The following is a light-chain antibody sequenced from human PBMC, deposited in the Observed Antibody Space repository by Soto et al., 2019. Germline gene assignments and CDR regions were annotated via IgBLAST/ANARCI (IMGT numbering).Light chain of an antibody. J-gene: IGLJ1*01. Sequence: QSVLTQPASVSGSPGQSITISCTGTSSDVGGYNYVSWYQHHPGKAPKLMIYDVTNRPSGVSNRFSGSKSGGTASLTISGLQAEDEADYYCSSYASSRSYVFGTGTKLTVL. CDR1: SSDVGGYNY. V-gene: IGLV2-14*03. CDR2: DVT. CDR3: SSYASSRSYV.